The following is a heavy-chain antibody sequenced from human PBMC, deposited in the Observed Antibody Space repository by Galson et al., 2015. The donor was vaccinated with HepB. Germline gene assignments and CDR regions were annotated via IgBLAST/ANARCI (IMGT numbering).Heavy chain of an antibody. CDR2: ISGSGGST. J-gene: IGHJ4*02. D-gene: IGHD6-13*01. V-gene: IGHV3-23*01. CDR1: GFTFSSYA. Sequence: SLRLSCAASGFTFSSYAMSWVRQAPGKGLEWVSAISGSGGSTYYADSVKGRFTISRDNSKNTLYLQMNSLRAEDTAVYYCAKMPRIAAAGTKYFDYWGQGTLVTVSS. CDR3: AKMPRIAAAGTKYFDY.